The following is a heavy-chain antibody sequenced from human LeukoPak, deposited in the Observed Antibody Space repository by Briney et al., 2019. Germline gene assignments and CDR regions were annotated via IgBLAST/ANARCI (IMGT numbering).Heavy chain of an antibody. Sequence: GGSLRLSCAASGLTFNTLAFHWVRQAPGKGLEWLAIISYDGNSKFYAGSVKDRLTVSRDNSKNTLYLQMSSLTTEDTAVYYCARDLSSAPHDENWAANRFNPWGQGTLVTVSS. V-gene: IGHV3-30-3*01. D-gene: IGHD7-27*01. J-gene: IGHJ5*02. CDR2: ISYDGNSK. CDR3: ARDLSSAPHDENWAANRFNP. CDR1: GLTFNTLA.